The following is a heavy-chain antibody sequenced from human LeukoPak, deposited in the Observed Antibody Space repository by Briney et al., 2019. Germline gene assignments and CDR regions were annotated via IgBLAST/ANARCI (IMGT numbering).Heavy chain of an antibody. CDR1: GFTFKKYA. D-gene: IGHD3-10*01. Sequence: GGSLRLSCSASGFTFKKYAMHWVRQAPGKGLEYVSAINSNGGRTYYADSVKGRFTISRDNSKNTLFLQMSSLRVEDTAVYYCARGLYASGTYYNFFDYWAQGILVTVSS. CDR3: ARGLYASGTYYNFFDY. V-gene: IGHV3-64D*06. J-gene: IGHJ4*02. CDR2: INSNGGRT.